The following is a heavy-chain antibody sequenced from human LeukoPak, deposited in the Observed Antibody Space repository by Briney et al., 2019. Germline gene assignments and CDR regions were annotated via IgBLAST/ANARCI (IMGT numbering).Heavy chain of an antibody. J-gene: IGHJ4*02. V-gene: IGHV3-21*01. Sequence: KPGGSLRLSCAASGFTFSSYSMNWVRQAPGKGLEWVSSISSSSSYIYYADSVKGRFTISRDNAKNSLYLQMNSLRAEDTAVYYCARVQYYYDSSGYYFDYWGQGTLVTVSS. CDR1: GFTFSSYS. CDR2: ISSSSSYI. D-gene: IGHD3-22*01. CDR3: ARVQYYYDSSGYYFDY.